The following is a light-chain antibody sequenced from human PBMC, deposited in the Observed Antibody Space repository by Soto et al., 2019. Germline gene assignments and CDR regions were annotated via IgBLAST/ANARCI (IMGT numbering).Light chain of an antibody. CDR1: QTVTSSY. CDR2: GAS. V-gene: IGKV3-20*01. Sequence: EIVLTQSPGTLSLSPGERATLSCRASQTVTSSYLAWYQQKPGQAPRLLIYGASSRATGIPDRFSGSGSGTDFTLTISRLEPEDFAVYYCQHYGISPFTFGPGIKVEFK. CDR3: QHYGISPFT. J-gene: IGKJ3*01.